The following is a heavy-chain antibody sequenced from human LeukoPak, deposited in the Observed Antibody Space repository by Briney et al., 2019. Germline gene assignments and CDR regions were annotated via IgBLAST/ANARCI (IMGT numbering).Heavy chain of an antibody. J-gene: IGHJ6*02. D-gene: IGHD3-10*01. Sequence: PSETLSLTCTVSGGSISSYYWSWIRQPPGKGLEWIGYIYYSGSTNYNPSLKSRVTISVDTSKNQFSLKLSSVTAADTAVYYCARGKLGYYGSGTNYYYYYYGMDVWGQGTTVTVSS. V-gene: IGHV4-59*08. CDR3: ARGKLGYYGSGTNYYYYYYGMDV. CDR2: IYYSGST. CDR1: GGSISSYY.